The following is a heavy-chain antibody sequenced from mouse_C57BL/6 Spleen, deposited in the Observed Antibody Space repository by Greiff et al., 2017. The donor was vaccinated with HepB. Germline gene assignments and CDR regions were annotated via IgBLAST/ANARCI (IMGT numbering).Heavy chain of an antibody. CDR2: IRNKANGYTT. CDR3: ARYDWYFDV. V-gene: IGHV7-3*01. J-gene: IGHJ1*03. CDR1: GFTFTDYY. Sequence: EVKVVESGGGLVQPGGSLSLSCAASGFTFTDYYMSWVRQPPGKALEWLGFIRNKANGYTTEYSASVKGRFTISRDNFQSILYLQMNALRAEDSATYYCARYDWYFDVWGTGTTVTVSS.